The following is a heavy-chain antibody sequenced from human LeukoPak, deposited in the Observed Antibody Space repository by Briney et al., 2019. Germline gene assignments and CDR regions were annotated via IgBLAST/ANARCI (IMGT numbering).Heavy chain of an antibody. J-gene: IGHJ4*02. CDR2: ISGSGGTI. Sequence: PGGSLRLSCAASGFTFSSYAMSWVRQAPGKGLEWVSGISGSGGTIYYADSVKGRFTISRDNSKNTLYLQMNSLRAEDTAVYYCAKGAGQQLVLCNMDYWGQGTLVTVSS. CDR3: AKGAGQQLVLCNMDY. CDR1: GFTFSSYA. V-gene: IGHV3-23*01. D-gene: IGHD6-13*01.